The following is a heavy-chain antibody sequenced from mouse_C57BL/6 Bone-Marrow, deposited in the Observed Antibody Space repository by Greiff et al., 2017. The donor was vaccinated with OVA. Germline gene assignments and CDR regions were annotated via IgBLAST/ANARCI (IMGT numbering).Heavy chain of an antibody. Sequence: VQLQESGAELVRPGASVKLSCKASGYTFTDYYINWVKQRPGQGLEWIARIYPGSGNTYYNEKFKGKATLTAEKSSSTAYMQLSSLTSEDSAVYCCARFVYYFDYWGQGTTLTVSS. CDR3: ARFVYYFDY. J-gene: IGHJ2*01. CDR2: IYPGSGNT. CDR1: GYTFTDYY. V-gene: IGHV1-76*01.